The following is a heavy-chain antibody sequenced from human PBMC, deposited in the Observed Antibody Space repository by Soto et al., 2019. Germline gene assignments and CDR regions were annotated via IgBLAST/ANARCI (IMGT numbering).Heavy chain of an antibody. D-gene: IGHD1-7*01. CDR3: ARGKGNWNYEPPNYYYYGMDV. CDR2: ISPNNGTA. Sequence: ASVKVSCKASGYTFTSYGISWVRQAPGQGLEWMGWISPNNGTANYAQKFQGRVTMTTDKSTSTAYMELSSLRSEDTAVYYCARGKGNWNYEPPNYYYYGMDVWGQGTTVTVSS. J-gene: IGHJ6*02. CDR1: GYTFTSYG. V-gene: IGHV1-18*01.